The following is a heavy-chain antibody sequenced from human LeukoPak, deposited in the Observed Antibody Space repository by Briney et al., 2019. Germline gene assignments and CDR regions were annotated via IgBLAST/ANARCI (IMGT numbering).Heavy chain of an antibody. D-gene: IGHD3-10*01. CDR1: GFPFSSYR. V-gene: IGHV3-48*01. CDR3: ARDRGDLDY. Sequence: GGSLILSCAASGFPFSSYRITWGRQAPGKGLEWVSYISSSSSTIYYADSVKGRFTISRDNAKNSLYLQMNSLRAEDTAVYYCARDRGDLDYWGQGTLVTVSS. CDR2: ISSSSSTI. J-gene: IGHJ4*02.